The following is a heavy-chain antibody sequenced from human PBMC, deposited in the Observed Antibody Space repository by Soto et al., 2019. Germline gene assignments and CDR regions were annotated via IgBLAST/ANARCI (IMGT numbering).Heavy chain of an antibody. D-gene: IGHD6-13*01. CDR3: ARSRKTGWPYSSSAAGY. CDR1: GYTFTSYA. V-gene: IGHV1-3*01. Sequence: QVQLVQSGAEVKKPGASVKVSCKASGYTFTSYAMHWVRQAPGQRLEWMGWINAGNGNTKYSQKFQGRVTITRDTSASTAYMELSSLRSEDTAVYYCARSRKTGWPYSSSAAGYWGQGTLVTVSS. J-gene: IGHJ4*02. CDR2: INAGNGNT.